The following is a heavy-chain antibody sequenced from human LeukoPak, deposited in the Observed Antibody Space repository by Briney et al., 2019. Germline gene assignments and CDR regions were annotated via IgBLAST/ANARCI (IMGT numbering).Heavy chain of an antibody. Sequence: GGSLRLSCAVSGFTCSSCWMNWVRQAPGKGLEWVATVNEDGTAKFYVDSVKGRFTIFRDNTRSSLDLQMSSLTVEDTAMYYCEAPATAWGQGTLVTVSS. CDR2: VNEDGTAK. CDR3: EAPATA. CDR1: GFTCSSCW. V-gene: IGHV3-7*01. J-gene: IGHJ5*02.